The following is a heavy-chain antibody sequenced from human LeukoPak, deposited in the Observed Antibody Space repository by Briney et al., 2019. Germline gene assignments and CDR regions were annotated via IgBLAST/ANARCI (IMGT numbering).Heavy chain of an antibody. CDR2: MNPNSGNT. CDR3: ARVLRAGFWSGYYMGY. Sequence: ASVKVSCKASGYTFTSYDINWVRQATGQGLEWMGWMNPNSGNTGYAQKFQGRVTITRNTSISTAYMELSSLRSEDTAVYHCARVLRAGFWSGYYMGYWGQGTLVTVSS. D-gene: IGHD3-3*01. V-gene: IGHV1-8*03. J-gene: IGHJ4*02. CDR1: GYTFTSYD.